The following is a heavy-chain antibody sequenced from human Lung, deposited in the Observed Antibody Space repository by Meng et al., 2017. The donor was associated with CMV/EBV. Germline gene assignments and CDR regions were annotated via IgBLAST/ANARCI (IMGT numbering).Heavy chain of an antibody. CDR2: INPNSGGT. J-gene: IGHJ3*02. CDR3: ARVLPVNAFDI. CDR1: GYSFTGYY. Sequence: ASVXVSCKAFGYSFTGYYMHWVRQAPGQGLEWMGWINPNSGGTKYAEKFQGRVTMTRDWSISTAYLEVNRLTSDDTAVYYCARVLPVNAFDILGPGAMVTVSS. V-gene: IGHV1-2*02.